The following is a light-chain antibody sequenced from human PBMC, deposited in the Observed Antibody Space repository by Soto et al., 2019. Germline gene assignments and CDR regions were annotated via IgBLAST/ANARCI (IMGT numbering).Light chain of an antibody. CDR3: QQRSNWPPGCT. CDR1: QSVSSY. Sequence: EIVLTQSPATLSLSPGERATLSCRASQSVSSYLAWYQQKPGQAPRLLIYDASNRATGIPARFSGSGSGTGFSLTISSLEPEDFAVYYCQQRSNWPPGCTFGQGTKLEIK. CDR2: DAS. V-gene: IGKV3-11*01. J-gene: IGKJ2*02.